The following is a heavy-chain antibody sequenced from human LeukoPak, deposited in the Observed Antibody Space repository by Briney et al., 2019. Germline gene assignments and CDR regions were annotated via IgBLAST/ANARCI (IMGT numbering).Heavy chain of an antibody. CDR1: GFTFSNYG. J-gene: IGHJ4*02. D-gene: IGHD6-19*01. Sequence: GRSLRLSCVASGFTFSNYGMHWVRQAPGKGLEWVAVISYDGSNKYYSDSVKGRFTISRDNAKNSLYLQMNSLRAEDTAVYYCARGVAVAGPGDYWGQGTLVTVSS. CDR2: ISYDGSNK. V-gene: IGHV3-30*03. CDR3: ARGVAVAGPGDY.